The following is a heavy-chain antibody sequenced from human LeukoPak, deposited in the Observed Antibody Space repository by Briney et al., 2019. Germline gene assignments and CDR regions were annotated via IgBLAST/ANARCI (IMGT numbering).Heavy chain of an antibody. V-gene: IGHV3-48*02. CDR3: ARELSVRRAIMPFDY. J-gene: IGHJ4*02. Sequence: GGSLRLSCSASGFTVSSYSTNWVCQPPGKGLEWVSYISSSSSIIYHPDSVKGRFTISRGNAKNALYLQMNSLRDEGTAVYYCARELSVRRAIMPFDYWGQGTLVTVSS. CDR2: ISSSSSII. D-gene: IGHD5-24*01. CDR1: GFTVSSYS.